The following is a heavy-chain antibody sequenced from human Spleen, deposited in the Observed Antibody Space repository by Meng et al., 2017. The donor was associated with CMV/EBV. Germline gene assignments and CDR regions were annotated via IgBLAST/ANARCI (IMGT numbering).Heavy chain of an antibody. CDR1: GYTFTRYD. CDR2: SNAGNGNT. Sequence: ASVKVSCKASGYTFTRYDISWVRQAPGQRLEWMGWSNAGNGNTKYSQEFQGRVTITRDTSASTAYMELSSLRSEDMAVYYCARGTYYYYGMDVWGQGTTVTVSS. CDR3: ARGTYYYYGMDV. J-gene: IGHJ6*02. V-gene: IGHV1-3*02.